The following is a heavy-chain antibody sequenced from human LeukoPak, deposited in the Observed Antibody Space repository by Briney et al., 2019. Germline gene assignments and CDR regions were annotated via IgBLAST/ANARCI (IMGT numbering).Heavy chain of an antibody. CDR3: ARARGYSYGYSDY. CDR2: ISASNANT. D-gene: IGHD5-18*01. J-gene: IGHJ4*02. Sequence: ASVKVSYKASGYTFNSYGINWVRQAPGQGLEWMGWISASNANTVYAQRFQGRVTMTTDTSTTTAYMELTSLRSDDTAVYYCARARGYSYGYSDYWGQGTLVTVSS. V-gene: IGHV1-18*01. CDR1: GYTFNSYG.